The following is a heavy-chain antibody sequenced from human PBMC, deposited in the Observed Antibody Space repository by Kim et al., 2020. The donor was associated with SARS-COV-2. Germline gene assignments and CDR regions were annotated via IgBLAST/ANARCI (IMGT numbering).Heavy chain of an antibody. D-gene: IGHD3-10*01. CDR3: ARARSYYGSGSPSPGTAELDY. CDR1: GGSISSYY. V-gene: IGHV4-59*01. J-gene: IGHJ4*02. Sequence: SETLSLTCTVSGGSISSYYWSWIRQPPGKGLEWIGYIYYSGSTNYNPSLKSRVTISVDTSKNQFSLKLSSVTAADTAVYYCARARSYYGSGSPSPGTAELDYWGQGTLVTVSS. CDR2: IYYSGST.